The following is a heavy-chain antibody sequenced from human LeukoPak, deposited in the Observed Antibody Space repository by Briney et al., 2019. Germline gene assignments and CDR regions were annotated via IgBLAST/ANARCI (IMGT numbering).Heavy chain of an antibody. Sequence: GGSLRLSCAASGFTFSSYAMSWVRQAPGKGLEWVSAISGSGGSTYYADSVKGRFTISRDNSKNTLYLQMNSLRAEDTAVYYCAKSDSRAPKLNMYYFDYWGQGTLVTVSS. CDR3: AKSDSRAPKLNMYYFDY. J-gene: IGHJ4*02. CDR2: ISGSGGST. D-gene: IGHD3-22*01. CDR1: GFTFSSYA. V-gene: IGHV3-23*01.